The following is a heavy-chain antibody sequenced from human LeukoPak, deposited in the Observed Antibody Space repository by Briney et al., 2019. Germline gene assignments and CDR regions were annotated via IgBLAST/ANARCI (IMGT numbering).Heavy chain of an antibody. CDR2: ISGTGGIT. J-gene: IGHJ4*02. V-gene: IGHV3-23*01. CDR3: ARVGAMATATIDY. CDR1: GFTFNIYA. Sequence: GGSLRLSCAASGFTFNIYAMNWVRQAPGKGLEWVSGISGTGGITYYADSVKGRLTISRDNAKNSLYLQMNSLRDEDTAVYYCARVGAMATATIDYWGQGTLVTVSS. D-gene: IGHD5-12*01.